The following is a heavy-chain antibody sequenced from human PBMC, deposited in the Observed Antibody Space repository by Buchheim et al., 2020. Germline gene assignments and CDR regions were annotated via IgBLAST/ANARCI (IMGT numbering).Heavy chain of an antibody. J-gene: IGHJ4*02. V-gene: IGHV3-7*01. Sequence: EVQLLESGGDLVQPGGSLRLSCAASGFTFSSFWMAWVRQAPGKGLEWVANIKQDGSVNHYVESVKGRFTISRDNAKNSMYLQMNSLRAEDTAVYHCARDVGGVLDYWGQGTL. CDR1: GFTFSSFW. CDR2: IKQDGSVN. CDR3: ARDVGGVLDY. D-gene: IGHD3-16*01.